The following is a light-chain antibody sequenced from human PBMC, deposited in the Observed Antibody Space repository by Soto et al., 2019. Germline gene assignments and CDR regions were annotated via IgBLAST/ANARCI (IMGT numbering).Light chain of an antibody. CDR3: QQYGSSPPIT. Sequence: EIVLTQSPATLSLSPGERATLSCRASQSVSSKLAWYQQKPGQAPRLLIYGASTRATGIPARFSGSGSGTDFTLTLSRLEPEDFAVYYCQQYGSSPPITFGQGTRLEIK. CDR2: GAS. J-gene: IGKJ5*01. CDR1: QSVSSK. V-gene: IGKV3-20*01.